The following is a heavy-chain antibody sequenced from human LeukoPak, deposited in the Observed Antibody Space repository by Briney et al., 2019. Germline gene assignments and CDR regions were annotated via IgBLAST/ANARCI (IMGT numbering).Heavy chain of an antibody. Sequence: SETLSLTCTVSGGSISSSSYYWGWIRQPPGKGLEWIGSIYYSGSTYYNPSLKSRVTISVDTSKNQFSLKLSSVTAADTAVYYCARDRITIFGVVNPFDYWGQGTLVTVSS. V-gene: IGHV4-39*02. CDR2: IYYSGST. D-gene: IGHD3-3*01. J-gene: IGHJ4*02. CDR3: ARDRITIFGVVNPFDY. CDR1: GGSISSSSYY.